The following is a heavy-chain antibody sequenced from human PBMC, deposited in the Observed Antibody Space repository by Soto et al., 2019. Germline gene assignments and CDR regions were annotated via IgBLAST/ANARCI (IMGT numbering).Heavy chain of an antibody. CDR2: IYSDDTT. D-gene: IGHD6-19*01. V-gene: IGHV3-53*01. CDR1: GFTVSANY. J-gene: IGHJ4*02. CDR3: AIVSSDNIPWVDY. Sequence: EVQLVESGGDLIQPGGSLRLSCAASGFTVSANYMNWVRQAPGKGLEWVSVIYSDDTTYYADSVKGRFTISRDNSKNTLYLQMDSLSAEDTAVYYCAIVSSDNIPWVDYWGQGTLVTVSS.